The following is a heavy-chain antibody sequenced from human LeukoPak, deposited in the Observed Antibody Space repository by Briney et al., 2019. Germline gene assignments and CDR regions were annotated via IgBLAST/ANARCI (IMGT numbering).Heavy chain of an antibody. Sequence: SETLSLTCTVSGGSIRSSYYYWGWIRQPPGKGLQWIGSIYDSGSTYYNPSLKSRVTISVDTSKNQFSLKLNSVTAADTAVYYCARHVYMFDYWGQGTLVTVSS. D-gene: IGHD3-10*01. CDR1: GGSIRSSYYY. CDR2: IYDSGST. J-gene: IGHJ4*02. V-gene: IGHV4-39*01. CDR3: ARHVYMFDY.